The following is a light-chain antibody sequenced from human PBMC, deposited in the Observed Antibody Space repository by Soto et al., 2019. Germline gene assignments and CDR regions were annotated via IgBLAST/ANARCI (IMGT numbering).Light chain of an antibody. V-gene: IGKV3-15*01. Sequence: EIVMTQSPATLSVSPGERATLSCRASQSVSSNLAWYQQKPGQAPSLLIYGASTRATVIPARFSGSGSGTEFTLTISRLQYEDFAVYYCQQYNNWPPVTFGQGTKVEIK. CDR2: GAS. CDR1: QSVSSN. J-gene: IGKJ1*01. CDR3: QQYNNWPPVT.